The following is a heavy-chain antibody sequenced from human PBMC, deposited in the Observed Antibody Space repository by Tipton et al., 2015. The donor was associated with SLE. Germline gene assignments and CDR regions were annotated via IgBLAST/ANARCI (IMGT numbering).Heavy chain of an antibody. D-gene: IGHD6-13*01. V-gene: IGHV4-39*07. J-gene: IGHJ4*02. CDR1: GDSISSSSYY. CDR3: AQAAAGKGVVY. Sequence: TLSLTCIVSGDSISSSSYYWGWIRQPPGKGLEWVGTVYYTGNTFYNPSLKSRVTMSVDTSKNQFSLNLSSVTAADTALYYCAQAAAGKGVVYWGQGTLVTVSS. CDR2: VYYTGNT.